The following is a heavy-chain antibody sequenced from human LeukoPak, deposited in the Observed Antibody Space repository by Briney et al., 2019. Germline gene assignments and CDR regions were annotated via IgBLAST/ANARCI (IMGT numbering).Heavy chain of an antibody. CDR3: ASVYSSSSWDY. CDR2: IFPADSDT. V-gene: IGHV5-51*01. D-gene: IGHD6-13*01. CDR1: GYSFSTYW. J-gene: IGHJ4*02. Sequence: GESLKISCRASGYSFSTYWIGWVRQMPGKGLEWMGVIFPADSDTRYSPSFQGQVTISADKSISTAYLQWSSLKASDTAMYYCASVYSSSSWDYWGQGTLVAVSS.